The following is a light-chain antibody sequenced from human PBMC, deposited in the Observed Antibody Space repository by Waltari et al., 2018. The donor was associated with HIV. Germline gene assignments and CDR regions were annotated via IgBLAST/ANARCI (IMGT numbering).Light chain of an antibody. Sequence: NFMLTQTHSVSASPGKTVTISCTRTSGSIASNYVQWYQQRPASSPTTVIFEDNQRPSGVPDRFSGSIDSSSNSASLTISGLKTEDEADYFCQSYDNNNLVIFGGGTKL. CDR1: SGSIASNY. CDR3: QSYDNNNLVI. CDR2: EDN. V-gene: IGLV6-57*01. J-gene: IGLJ2*01.